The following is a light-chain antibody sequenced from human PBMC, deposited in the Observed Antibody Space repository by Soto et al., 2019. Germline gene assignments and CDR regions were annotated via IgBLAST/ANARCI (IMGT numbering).Light chain of an antibody. V-gene: IGKV3-11*01. CDR1: QSVSSY. CDR3: QQRSSWPPT. Sequence: EIVLTQSPATLSLSPGERATLSCRASQSVSSYLAWYQQKPGQAPRLLIYDASNRATGIPARFSGSGSGTDFTLTISSLEPEDFAVYYCQQRSSWPPTFGKGTKV. CDR2: DAS. J-gene: IGKJ1*01.